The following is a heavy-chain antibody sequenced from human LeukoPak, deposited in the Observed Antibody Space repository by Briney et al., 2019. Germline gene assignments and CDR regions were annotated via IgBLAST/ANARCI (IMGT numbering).Heavy chain of an antibody. J-gene: IGHJ4*02. CDR3: AIQRAGGTWAFEH. CDR1: RGSINSRSDY. Sequence: PSETLSLTCSVSRGSINSRSDYWWAWIRQPPGKGLEWIGSVYYDGSTYYKPSLKSRLTISVDTSKDQFSLNLTSVTAADTAVYYCAIQRAGGTWAFEHWGQGTLLTVSS. D-gene: IGHD1-26*01. CDR2: VYYDGST. V-gene: IGHV4-39*01.